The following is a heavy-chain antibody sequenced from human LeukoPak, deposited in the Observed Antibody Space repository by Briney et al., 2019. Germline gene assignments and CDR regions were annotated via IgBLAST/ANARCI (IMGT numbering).Heavy chain of an antibody. V-gene: IGHV1-2*02. CDR1: XYTFTGYY. D-gene: IGHD6-19*01. CDR3: ARAIKGDGSGWYNFDY. J-gene: IGHJ4*02. Sequence: ASVXXXXXASXYTFTGYYMHXVRQAPGQGLEXXGXINPNRGGTNYAQKFQGRVTITRDTSISTAYMELSRLRSDDTAVYYCARAIKGDGSGWYNFDYWGQGTLVTVSS. CDR2: INPNRGGT.